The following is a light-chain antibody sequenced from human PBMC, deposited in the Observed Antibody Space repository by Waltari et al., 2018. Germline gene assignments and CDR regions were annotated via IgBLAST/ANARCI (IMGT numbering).Light chain of an antibody. CDR1: SLRNAY. CDR2: GKA. V-gene: IGLV3-19*01. CDR3: SSRNGANNHML. J-gene: IGLJ2*01. Sequence: SSELTQDPAVSVALGQTVTITCQGDSLRNAYANWYQLKPGQVPLLVIVGKAKRPSGIPDRISGYSSGTTSSLTITGAQAEDEADYSCSSRNGANNHMLFAGGTKLTVL.